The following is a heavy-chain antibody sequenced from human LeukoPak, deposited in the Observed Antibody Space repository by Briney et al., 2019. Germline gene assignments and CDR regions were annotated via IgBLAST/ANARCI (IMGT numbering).Heavy chain of an antibody. CDR3: AKDVDSDGSSPLDY. CDR1: GGSISSSNW. J-gene: IGHJ4*02. V-gene: IGHV4-4*02. D-gene: IGHD3-9*01. CDR2: IYRNGNT. Sequence: SGTLSLTCAVSGGSISSSNWWTWVRQPPGKGLEWIGEIYRNGNTNYNPSLKSRVTISLDKSKNQFSLHLSSVTAADTAMYYCAKDVDSDGSSPLDYWGQGILVTVSS.